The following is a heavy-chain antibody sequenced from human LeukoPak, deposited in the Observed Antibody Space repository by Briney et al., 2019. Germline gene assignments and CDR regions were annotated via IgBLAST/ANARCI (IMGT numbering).Heavy chain of an antibody. CDR2: IYATGNT. Sequence: SETLSLTCTVSGGYISSYYWTWIRQPAGKGLEWIGRIYATGNTNFNPSLKSRVTMSIDTSKNQFSLKLSSVTAADTAVYYCARDDYDDSTRGLDYWGQGTLVTVSS. CDR1: GGYISSYY. D-gene: IGHD4-17*01. J-gene: IGHJ4*02. V-gene: IGHV4-4*07. CDR3: ARDDYDDSTRGLDY.